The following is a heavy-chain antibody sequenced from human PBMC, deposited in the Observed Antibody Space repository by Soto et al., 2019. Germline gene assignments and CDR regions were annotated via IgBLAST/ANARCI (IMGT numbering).Heavy chain of an antibody. CDR2: IYYSGST. J-gene: IGHJ6*02. CDR1: GGSISSGGYY. D-gene: IGHD2-2*01. Sequence: SETLSLTCTVSGGSISSGGYYWSWIRQHPGKGLEWIGYIYYSGSTYYNPSLKSRVTISVDTSKNQFSLKLSSVTAADTAVYYCARENVPAAMYYYYGMDVWGQGTTVTVSS. V-gene: IGHV4-31*03. CDR3: ARENVPAAMYYYYGMDV.